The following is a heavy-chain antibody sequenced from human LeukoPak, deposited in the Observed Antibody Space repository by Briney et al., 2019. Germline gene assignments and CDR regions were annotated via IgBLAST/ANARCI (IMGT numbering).Heavy chain of an antibody. Sequence: GGSLRLSCAASGFTFSSYAMHWVRQAPGKGLEWVAVISYDGSNKYYADSVKGRFTISRDNSKNTLYLQMNSLRAEDTAVYYCARDAGYQLLINWFDPWGQGTLVTVSS. J-gene: IGHJ5*02. CDR1: GFTFSSYA. V-gene: IGHV3-30-3*01. CDR2: ISYDGSNK. CDR3: ARDAGYQLLINWFDP. D-gene: IGHD2-2*01.